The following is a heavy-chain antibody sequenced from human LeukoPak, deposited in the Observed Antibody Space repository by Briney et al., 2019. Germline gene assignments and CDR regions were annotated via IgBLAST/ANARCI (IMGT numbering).Heavy chain of an antibody. D-gene: IGHD2-15*01. Sequence: GGSLRLSCTVSGFSFSSFGMTWVRQTPGKGLEWVSTVSASGTDTHYADSVKGRFTISRDNSKNTLHLQMTTLRAEDTALYYCAKDVGYCGDSCSFFDYWGQGTLVTVSS. J-gene: IGHJ4*02. V-gene: IGHV3-23*01. CDR2: VSASGTDT. CDR1: GFSFSSFG. CDR3: AKDVGYCGDSCSFFDY.